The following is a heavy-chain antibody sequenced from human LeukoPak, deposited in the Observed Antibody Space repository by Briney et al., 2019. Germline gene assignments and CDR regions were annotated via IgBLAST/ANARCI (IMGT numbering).Heavy chain of an antibody. CDR2: IYYSGST. Sequence: SETLSLTCTVSGGSISSSSYYWGWIRQPPAKGLEWIGSIYYSGSTYYNPSLKSRVTISVDTSKNQFSLKLSSVTAADTAVYYCARFYDSSGYYLNDAFDIWGQGTMVTVSS. CDR3: ARFYDSSGYYLNDAFDI. CDR1: GGSISSSSYY. D-gene: IGHD3-22*01. J-gene: IGHJ3*02. V-gene: IGHV4-39*07.